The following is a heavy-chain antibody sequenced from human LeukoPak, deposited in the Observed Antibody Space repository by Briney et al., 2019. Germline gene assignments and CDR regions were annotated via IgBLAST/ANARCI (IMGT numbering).Heavy chain of an antibody. J-gene: IGHJ4*02. D-gene: IGHD4-23*01. CDR3: ARIDYGGEYSNY. V-gene: IGHV4-39*02. Sequence: PSETLSLTCTVSGASISSSECYYYWIRQPPGKGLEWIGSFFYGGSTGYNSSLKSRATISVDTSKNHFSLKLNSVTAADTAVYYCARIDYGGEYSNYWGQGTLVTVSS. CDR2: FFYGGST. CDR1: GASISSSECY.